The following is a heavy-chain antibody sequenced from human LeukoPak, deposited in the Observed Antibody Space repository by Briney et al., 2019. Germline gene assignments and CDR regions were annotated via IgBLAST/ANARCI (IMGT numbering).Heavy chain of an antibody. Sequence: GGSLRLSCAASGFTFSSYWISWVRQAPGKGLEWVANIKQDGSEKYYVDSVKGRFTISRDNAKNSLYLQMNSLRAEDTAVYYCARVKPLRYFDWSFDYWGQGTLVTVSS. V-gene: IGHV3-7*03. CDR1: GFTFSSYW. D-gene: IGHD3-9*01. CDR2: IKQDGSEK. CDR3: ARVKPLRYFDWSFDY. J-gene: IGHJ4*02.